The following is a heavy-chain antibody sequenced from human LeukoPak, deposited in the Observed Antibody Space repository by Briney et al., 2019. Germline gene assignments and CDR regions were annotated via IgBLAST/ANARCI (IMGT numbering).Heavy chain of an antibody. J-gene: IGHJ4*02. V-gene: IGHV1-46*01. CDR2: INPSGGST. Sequence: ASVKVSCKASGYTFTSYYMHWVRQAPGQGLEWMGIINPSGGSTTYAQKFQGRVTMTRDTSTSTVYMELSSLSSEDTAVYYCASGGEMATISAYWGQGTLVTVSS. CDR1: GYTFTSYY. CDR3: ASGGEMATISAY. D-gene: IGHD5-24*01.